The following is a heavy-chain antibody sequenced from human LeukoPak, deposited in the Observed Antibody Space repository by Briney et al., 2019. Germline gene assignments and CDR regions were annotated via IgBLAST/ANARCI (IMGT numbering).Heavy chain of an antibody. CDR3: ARWNQGHGLDV. CDR1: GIPFSSYG. J-gene: IGHJ6*02. V-gene: IGHV3-33*07. CDR2: IWYDGSKK. D-gene: IGHD4-23*01. Sequence: GGSLRLSCAASGIPFSSYGMYLLRQAPGKGLEWVAVIWYDGSKKYYADFVKGRFTISRDNSKNTLSLQMSSLRVEDTAVYYCARWNQGHGLDVWGQGTTVTVSS.